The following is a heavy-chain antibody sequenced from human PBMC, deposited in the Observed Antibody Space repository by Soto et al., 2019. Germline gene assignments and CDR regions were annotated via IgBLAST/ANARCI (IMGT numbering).Heavy chain of an antibody. J-gene: IGHJ5*02. V-gene: IGHV4-30-2*01. D-gene: IGHD1-26*01. CDR3: ARAPGYSGNWFDP. CDR1: GGSISSGGYS. CDR2: IYHSGST. Sequence: QLQLRESGSGLVKPSQTLSLTCAVSGGSISSGGYSWSWIRQPPGKGLEWIGYIYHSGSTYYNPSLKRRVTISVDRSKNQFSLKLCSVTAADTAVYYCARAPGYSGNWFDPWGQGTLVTVSS.